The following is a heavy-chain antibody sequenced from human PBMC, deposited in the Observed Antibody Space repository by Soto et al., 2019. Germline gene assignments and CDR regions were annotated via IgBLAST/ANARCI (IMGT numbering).Heavy chain of an antibody. CDR1: GGSISSGGYY. J-gene: IGHJ4*02. D-gene: IGHD1-20*01. CDR2: IYYSGST. Sequence: QESGPGLVKPSQTLSLTCTVSGGSISSGGYYWSWIRQHPGKGLEWIGYIYYSGSTYYNPSLKSRVTISLDPSKHQFSLKLRSVTDAATAVYYCARFIPGSGSDYWGQGTLVTVSS. CDR3: ARFIPGSGSDY. V-gene: IGHV4-31*03.